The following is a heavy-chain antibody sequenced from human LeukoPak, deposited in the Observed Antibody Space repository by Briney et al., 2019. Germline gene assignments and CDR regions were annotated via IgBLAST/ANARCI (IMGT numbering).Heavy chain of an antibody. CDR1: GVSFSGYY. D-gene: IGHD2-8*02. Sequence: PAETLSLTCAVYGVSFSGYYLSGVRQPPGKGLEWIAEINHSGGTNYNPSLKSRVTISLDTTKIQFSVKLSAVNAADTAVYYCASRTGGFDYWGQGTLVTVSS. CDR3: ASRTGGFDY. V-gene: IGHV4-34*01. J-gene: IGHJ4*02. CDR2: INHSGGT.